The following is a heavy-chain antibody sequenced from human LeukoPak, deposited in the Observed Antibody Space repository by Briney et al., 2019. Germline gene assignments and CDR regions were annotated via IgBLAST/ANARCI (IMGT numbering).Heavy chain of an antibody. D-gene: IGHD6-19*01. V-gene: IGHV1-2*02. CDR1: GYTFTAYY. J-gene: IGHJ4*02. Sequence: ASVKVSCKASGYTFTAYYMHWVRQAPGQGLEWMGWINPNSGGTNYAQNFQGRVTMTRDTSISTAYMELSSLRSDDTALYYCARDMTMAGEVPQYWGQGTLVTVSS. CDR3: ARDMTMAGEVPQY. CDR2: INPNSGGT.